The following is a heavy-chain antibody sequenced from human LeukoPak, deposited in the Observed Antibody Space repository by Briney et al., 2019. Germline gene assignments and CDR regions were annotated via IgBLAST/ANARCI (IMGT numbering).Heavy chain of an antibody. CDR1: RFTFSAYA. J-gene: IGHJ6*02. CDR2: IGSDNKP. D-gene: IGHD3-10*02. CDR3: ARDPHYYVGMDV. V-gene: IGHV3-23*01. Sequence: GGPLRLLCQACRFTFSAYAMMGVRQAPGKGLEWVSSIGSDNKPHYSESVKGRFAISRDNSKNTLFLQLHNLRVEDTALYYCARDPHYYVGMDVWGQGTTVTVS.